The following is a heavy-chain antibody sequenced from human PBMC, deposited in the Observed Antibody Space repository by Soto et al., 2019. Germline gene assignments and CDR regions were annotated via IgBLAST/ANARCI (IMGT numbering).Heavy chain of an antibody. CDR3: AREGEYSYGRHDAFDI. V-gene: IGHV1-69*12. Sequence: QVQLVQSGAEVKKPGSSVKVSCKASGGTFSSYAISWVRQAPGQGLEWMGGIIPIFGTANYAQKFQGRVTITADEATSTAYMELSSLRSEDTAVYYCAREGEYSYGRHDAFDIWGQGTMVTVSS. CDR1: GGTFSSYA. J-gene: IGHJ3*02. D-gene: IGHD5-18*01. CDR2: IIPIFGTA.